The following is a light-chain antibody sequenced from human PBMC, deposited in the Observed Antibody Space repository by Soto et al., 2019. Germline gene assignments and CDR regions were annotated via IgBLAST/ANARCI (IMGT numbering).Light chain of an antibody. CDR1: SGHSNYA. CDR2: VNSDGSH. V-gene: IGLV4-69*01. Sequence: QSVLTQSPSASASLGASVKLTCTLSSGHSNYAIAWHQQQPEKGPRYLMKVNSDGSHNKGDGIPDRFSGSSSGAERYLTTSSLQSEDEADYYCQTWGTGVAVFGGGTQLTVL. CDR3: QTWGTGVAV. J-gene: IGLJ7*01.